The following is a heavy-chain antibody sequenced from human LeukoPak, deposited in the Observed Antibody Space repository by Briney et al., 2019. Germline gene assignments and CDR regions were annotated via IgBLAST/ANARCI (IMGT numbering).Heavy chain of an antibody. CDR2: IWYDGSNK. Sequence: PGRSLRLSCAASGFTFSSYGMHWVRQAPGKGLEWVAVIWYDGSNKYYADSVKGRFTIPRDNSKNTLYLQMNILRAEDTAVYYCAKERRGDGYEDWGQGTLVTVSS. CDR3: AKERRGDGYED. CDR1: GFTFSSYG. V-gene: IGHV3-33*06. J-gene: IGHJ4*02. D-gene: IGHD5-24*01.